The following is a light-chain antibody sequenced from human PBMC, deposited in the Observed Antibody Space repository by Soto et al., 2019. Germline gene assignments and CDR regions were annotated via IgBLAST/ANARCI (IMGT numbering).Light chain of an antibody. Sequence: ESVVAQSTDTLSLSSGERATLSYRARQSVSSYLAWYQQKPGQAPRLLVYDASIRATGIPDRFSGSGSGTDFTLTISRLEPEDFAVYYCQQCGNWPLTFGGGTKVDIK. CDR1: QSVSSY. CDR2: DAS. CDR3: QQCGNWPLT. V-gene: IGKV3-11*01. J-gene: IGKJ4*01.